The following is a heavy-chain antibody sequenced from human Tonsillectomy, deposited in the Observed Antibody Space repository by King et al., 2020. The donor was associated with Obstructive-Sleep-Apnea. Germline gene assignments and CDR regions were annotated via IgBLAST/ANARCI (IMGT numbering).Heavy chain of an antibody. CDR1: GYTFTTYY. D-gene: IGHD3-22*01. J-gene: IGHJ4*02. Sequence: QLVQSGAEVREPGASMKVSCKASGYTFTTYYMHWVRQAPGQGLEWMGTINPSGGTTSSAQKFQDRVTMTRDTPTSTVYMELSSPGSEDTAVYYCARGGSSGFYPSDYWGQGTLVTVSS. V-gene: IGHV1-46*01. CDR3: ARGGSSGFYPSDY. CDR2: INPSGGTT.